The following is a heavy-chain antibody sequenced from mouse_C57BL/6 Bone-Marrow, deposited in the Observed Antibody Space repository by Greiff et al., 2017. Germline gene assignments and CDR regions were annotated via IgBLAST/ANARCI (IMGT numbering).Heavy chain of an antibody. CDR2: IDPSDSYT. D-gene: IGHD1-1*01. V-gene: IGHV1-69*01. CDR3: ARGVYYGSSWYFDV. J-gene: IGHJ1*03. CDR1: GYTFTSYW. Sequence: QVQLQQPGAELVMPGASVKLSCKASGYTFTSYWMHWVKQRPGQGLEWIGEIDPSDSYTNYNQKFKGKSTLTVDKSSSTAYMQRSSLTSEDSAVYYCARGVYYGSSWYFDVWGTGTTVTVSS.